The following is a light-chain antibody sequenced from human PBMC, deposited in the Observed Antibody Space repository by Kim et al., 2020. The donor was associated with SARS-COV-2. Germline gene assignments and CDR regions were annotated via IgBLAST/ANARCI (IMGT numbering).Light chain of an antibody. V-gene: IGKV1-39*01. CDR2: VVS. CDR1: QSINNY. J-gene: IGKJ1*01. CDR3: QQSYTTPQT. Sequence: ASVGDRVTITCRASQSINNYLNWYQQKPVKTPKVLIYVVSTLQSGVPSRFSGTGSGTDFTLTISSLQPEDFATYYCQQSYTTPQTFGQGTKVDIK.